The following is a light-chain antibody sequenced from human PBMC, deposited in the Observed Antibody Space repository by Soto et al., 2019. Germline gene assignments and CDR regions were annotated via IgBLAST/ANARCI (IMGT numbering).Light chain of an antibody. CDR2: NND. J-gene: IGLJ3*02. Sequence: QSVLTQPPSASGTPGQRVTISCSGSSSNIGSFYVSWYQQLPGTAPRLLIYNNDQRPSGVPDRFSASKSGSSASLAISGLRSEDEAAYYCAAWDDSLSGRWVFGGGTKLTVL. CDR1: SSNIGSFY. V-gene: IGLV1-47*02. CDR3: AAWDDSLSGRWV.